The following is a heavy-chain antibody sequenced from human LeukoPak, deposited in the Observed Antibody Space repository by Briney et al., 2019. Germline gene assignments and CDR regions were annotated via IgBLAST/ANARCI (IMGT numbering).Heavy chain of an antibody. CDR3: ARVKGGNSDWSRDAFDI. J-gene: IGHJ3*02. V-gene: IGHV3-13*04. D-gene: IGHD3-9*01. CDR2: IGTTGDT. CDR1: GFIFSSYD. Sequence: PGGSLRLSCAASGFIFSSYDFHWVRQATGKGLEWVSAIGTTGDTYYSDSVKGRFTISRENAESSLYLQMNSLRVGDTAVYFCARVKGGNSDWSRDAFDIWGQGTMVAVSS.